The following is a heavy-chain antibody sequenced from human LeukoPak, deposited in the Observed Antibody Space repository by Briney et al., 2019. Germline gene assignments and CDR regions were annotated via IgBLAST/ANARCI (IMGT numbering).Heavy chain of an antibody. Sequence: SETLSLTCTLSGDSISSHYWSWIRHPPGEGLEWMGYIYHSGSTNYDPSLKSRVTISADTSKDQFSLKLASVTAADTAVYYCATEYSSTWYYFDYWGQGNLVTVSS. CDR2: IYHSGST. J-gene: IGHJ4*02. CDR3: ATEYSSTWYYFDY. CDR1: GDSISSHY. D-gene: IGHD6-13*01. V-gene: IGHV4-59*11.